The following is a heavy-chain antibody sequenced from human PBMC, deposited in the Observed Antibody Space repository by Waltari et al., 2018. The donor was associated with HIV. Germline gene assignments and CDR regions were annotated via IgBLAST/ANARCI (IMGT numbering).Heavy chain of an antibody. V-gene: IGHV3-49*05. J-gene: IGHJ4*02. CDR1: GFTFGDYG. CDR3: ARGGVAVPGIHY. CDR2: IRLKANGGAT. Sequence: DVQVVESGGGLVKPGRSLRLSCTGSGFTFGDYGVSWFRQAPGKGLEWVGFIRLKANGGATQYGASVKGLFTISREESKSGAYLQMNSLEIEDTAVYFCARGGVAVPGIHYWGQGTLVIVSS. D-gene: IGHD6-19*01.